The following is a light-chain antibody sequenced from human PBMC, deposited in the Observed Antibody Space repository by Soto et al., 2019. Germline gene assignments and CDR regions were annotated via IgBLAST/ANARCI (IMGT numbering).Light chain of an antibody. CDR3: QQRSNWPPYT. Sequence: EIVLTQSPATLSLSPGERATLSCRASQSVSSYLAWYQQKPGQAPSLLIYDTSNRATGIPARFSGSGFGTDFTLTISSLEPEDFAVYYCQQRSNWPPYTFGQGTKLEIK. V-gene: IGKV3-11*01. J-gene: IGKJ2*01. CDR2: DTS. CDR1: QSVSSY.